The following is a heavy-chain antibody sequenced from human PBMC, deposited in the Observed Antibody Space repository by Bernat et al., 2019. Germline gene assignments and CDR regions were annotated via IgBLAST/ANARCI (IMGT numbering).Heavy chain of an antibody. D-gene: IGHD1-26*01. CDR1: GYTFTGYY. CDR2: INPNSGGT. Sequence: QVQLVQSGAEVKKPGASVKVSCKASGYTFTGYYMHWVRQAPGQGLEWMGWINPNSGGTNYAQKFQGWVTMTRDTSISTAYMELSRLRSDDTAVYYCARGVFRVMGGSYYPEYFQHWGQGILVTVSS. J-gene: IGHJ1*01. V-gene: IGHV1-2*04. CDR3: ARGVFRVMGGSYYPEYFQH.